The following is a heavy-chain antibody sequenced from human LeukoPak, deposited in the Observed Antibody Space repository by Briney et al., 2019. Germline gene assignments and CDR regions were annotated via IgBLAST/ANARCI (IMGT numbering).Heavy chain of an antibody. D-gene: IGHD1-26*01. CDR3: AREEALGSGSFDY. CDR2: IYYSGST. J-gene: IGHJ4*02. CDR1: GGSISSYY. Sequence: PSETLSLTCTVSGGSISSYYWTWIRQPPGKGLEWIGYIYYSGSTSYNPSLKSRVTISVDTSKNQFSLKLSSVTAADTAVYYCAREEALGSGSFDYWGQGTLVTVSS. V-gene: IGHV4-59*01.